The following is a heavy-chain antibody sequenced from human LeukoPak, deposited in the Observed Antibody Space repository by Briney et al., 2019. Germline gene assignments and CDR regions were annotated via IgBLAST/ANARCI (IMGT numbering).Heavy chain of an antibody. CDR2: IIPIFGTA. J-gene: IGHJ4*02. V-gene: IGHV1-69*01. Sequence: SVKVSCKASGGTFSSYAISWVRQAPGQALEWMGGIIPIFGTANYAQKFQGRVTITADESTSTAYMELSSLRSEDTAVYYCARDGIAVAGTVYWGQGTLVTVSS. CDR3: ARDGIAVAGTVY. D-gene: IGHD6-19*01. CDR1: GGTFSSYA.